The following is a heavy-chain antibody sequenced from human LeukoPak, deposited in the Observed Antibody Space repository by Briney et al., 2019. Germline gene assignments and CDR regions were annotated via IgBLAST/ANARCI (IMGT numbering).Heavy chain of an antibody. J-gene: IGHJ6*04. Sequence: LSLTCAVYGGSFSGYYWSWIRQPPGKGLEWVSYISSSGSAIYYADSVKGRFTISRDNAKNSLYLQMNSLRAEDTAVYYCAELGITMIGGVWGKGTTVTISS. CDR3: AELGITMIGGV. CDR2: ISSSGSAI. D-gene: IGHD3-10*02. V-gene: IGHV3-11*04. CDR1: GGSFSGYY.